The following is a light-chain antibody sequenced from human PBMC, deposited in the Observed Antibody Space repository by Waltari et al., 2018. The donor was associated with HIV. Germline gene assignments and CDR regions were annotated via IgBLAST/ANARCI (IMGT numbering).Light chain of an antibody. Sequence: QTALTPPASVSGSPGQSITISCTGTSSDVGAYNLVSWFQQHPCKAPRLIIYDVSARPAGVSKRFTGAKSGNTASLTISVLQAEDEADYYCCSYVSEIVPCVFGGGTKLTVL. CDR1: SSDVGAYNL. J-gene: IGLJ3*02. CDR3: CSYVSEIVPCV. CDR2: DVS. V-gene: IGLV2-23*02.